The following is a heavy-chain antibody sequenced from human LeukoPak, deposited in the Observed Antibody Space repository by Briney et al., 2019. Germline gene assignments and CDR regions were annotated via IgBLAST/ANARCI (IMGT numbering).Heavy chain of an antibody. Sequence: SETLSLTCTVSGGSISSGDYYWSWIRQPPGKGLEWIGYIYYSGSTYYNPSLKSRVTISVDTSKNHFSLKLTSVTAADAAVYYCARGLGIQLWISFDYWGQGTLVTVSS. CDR1: GGSISSGDYY. CDR2: IYYSGST. D-gene: IGHD5-18*01. CDR3: ARGLGIQLWISFDY. J-gene: IGHJ4*02. V-gene: IGHV4-30-4*01.